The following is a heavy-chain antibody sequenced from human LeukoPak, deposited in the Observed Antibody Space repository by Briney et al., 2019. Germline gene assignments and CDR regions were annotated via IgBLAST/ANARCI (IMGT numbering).Heavy chain of an antibody. D-gene: IGHD4-17*01. CDR2: INPNSGGT. CDR1: GYTFTGYY. CDR3: ARDRNDGDYDYYYYMDV. V-gene: IGHV1-2*02. Sequence: VASVKVSCKASGYTFTGYYMHWVRQAPGQGLEWMGWINPNSGGTNYAQKFQGRVTMTRDTSISTAYMELSRLRSDDTAVYYCARDRNDGDYDYYYYMDVWGKGTTVTISS. J-gene: IGHJ6*03.